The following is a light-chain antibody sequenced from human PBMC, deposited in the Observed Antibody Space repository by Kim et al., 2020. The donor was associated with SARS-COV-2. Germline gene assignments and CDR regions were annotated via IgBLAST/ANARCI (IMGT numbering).Light chain of an antibody. CDR3: QSYDSSTVV. J-gene: IGLJ2*01. V-gene: IGLV6-57*03. Sequence: GKTVTMSGPRSGGNIASSYVQWYQQRPGSVPTTVIYEDDQRPSGVPDRFSGSIDISSNSASLTISGLKTEDEADYYCQSYDSSTVVFGGGTQLTVL. CDR2: EDD. CDR1: GGNIASSY.